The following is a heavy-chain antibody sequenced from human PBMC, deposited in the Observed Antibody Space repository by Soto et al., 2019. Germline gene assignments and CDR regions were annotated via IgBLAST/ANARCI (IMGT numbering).Heavy chain of an antibody. CDR2: IYYSGST. CDR1: GGSISSYY. CDR3: AALYGGRSCRSCSWYAFDF. Sequence: SETLSLTCTVSGGSISSYYWSWIRQPPGKGLEWIGDIYYSGSTNYNPSLKSRVTISVDTSKNQFSLKLSSVTAADTAVDSCAALYGGRSCRSCSWYAFDFWGQGTLVTVSS. V-gene: IGHV4-59*12. J-gene: IGHJ4*02. D-gene: IGHD6-13*01.